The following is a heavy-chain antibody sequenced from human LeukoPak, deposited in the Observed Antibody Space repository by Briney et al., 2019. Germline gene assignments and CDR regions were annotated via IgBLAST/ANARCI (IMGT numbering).Heavy chain of an antibody. CDR1: GYTFTGYY. CDR3: ARDLEGYSYTFDY. Sequence: ASVKVSCKASGYTFTGYYMHWVRQAPGQGLEWMGWINPNSGGTNYAQKFQGRVTMTRDTSISTAYIELSRLRSDDTAVYYCARDLEGYSYTFDYWGQGTLVTVSS. D-gene: IGHD5-18*01. V-gene: IGHV1-2*02. J-gene: IGHJ4*02. CDR2: INPNSGGT.